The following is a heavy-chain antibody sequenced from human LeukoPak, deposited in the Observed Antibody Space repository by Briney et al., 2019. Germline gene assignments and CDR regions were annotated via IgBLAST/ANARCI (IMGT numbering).Heavy chain of an antibody. CDR3: ARGIVVVPAAGAWFDP. V-gene: IGHV4-59*01. D-gene: IGHD2-2*01. J-gene: IGHJ5*02. Sequence: PSETLSLTCTVSGGSISSYYWSWIRQPPGKGLERIGYIYYSGSTNYNPSLKSRVTISVDTSKNQFSLKLSSVTAADTAVYYCARGIVVVPAAGAWFDPWGQGTLVTVSS. CDR1: GGSISSYY. CDR2: IYYSGST.